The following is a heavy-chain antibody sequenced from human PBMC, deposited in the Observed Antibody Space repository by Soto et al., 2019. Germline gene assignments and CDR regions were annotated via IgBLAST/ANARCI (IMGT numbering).Heavy chain of an antibody. D-gene: IGHD3-3*01. CDR1: GYSISSGYY. CDR2: IYHSGST. Sequence: SETLSLTCAVSGYSISSGYYWGWIRQPPGKGLEWIGSIYHSGSTYYNPSLKSRVTISVDTSKNQFSLKLSSVTAADTAVYYCARDAVITIFGNWFDPWGQGTLVTVSS. V-gene: IGHV4-38-2*02. J-gene: IGHJ5*02. CDR3: ARDAVITIFGNWFDP.